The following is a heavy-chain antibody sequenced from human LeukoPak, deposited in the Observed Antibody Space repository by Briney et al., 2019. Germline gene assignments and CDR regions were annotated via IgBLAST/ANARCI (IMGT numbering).Heavy chain of an antibody. CDR1: GYTFTSYD. CDR2: MNPNSGNT. V-gene: IGHV1-8*01. CDR3: ARAPSITGTTPPGY. Sequence: ASVKVSCKASGYTFTSYDINWVRRATGQGLEWMGWMNPNSGNTGYAQKFQGRVTMTRNTSISTAYMELSSLRSEDTAVYYCARAPSITGTTPPGYWGQGTLVIVSS. D-gene: IGHD1-7*01. J-gene: IGHJ4*02.